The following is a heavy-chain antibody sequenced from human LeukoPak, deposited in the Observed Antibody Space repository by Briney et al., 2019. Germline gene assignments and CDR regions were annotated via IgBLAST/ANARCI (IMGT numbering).Heavy chain of an antibody. CDR2: IYTSGST. CDR1: GGSISSYY. J-gene: IGHJ4*02. Sequence: SETLSLTCTVSGGSISSYYWSWIRQPAGKGLEWIGRIYTSGSTNYNPSLKSRVTMSVDTSKNQFSLKLSSVTAADTAVYYCARQVTMVRAYYFDYWGQGTLVTVSS. CDR3: ARQVTMVRAYYFDY. V-gene: IGHV4-4*07. D-gene: IGHD3-10*01.